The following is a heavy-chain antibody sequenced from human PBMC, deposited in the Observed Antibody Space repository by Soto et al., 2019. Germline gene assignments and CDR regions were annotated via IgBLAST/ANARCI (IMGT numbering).Heavy chain of an antibody. J-gene: IGHJ4*02. CDR1: GFSLSTTAVG. Sequence: QITLKESGPTLVKPTQTLTLTCTFSGFSLSTTAVGVGWIRQPPGKALEWVAVIYWDDDKRYSPSLKSRLTITKDPSKNQVALTMTNMDPVDTATYYCAHIAYAWVLGGFDYWGQGTLVTVSS. V-gene: IGHV2-5*02. CDR2: IYWDDDK. D-gene: IGHD3-16*01. CDR3: AHIAYAWVLGGFDY.